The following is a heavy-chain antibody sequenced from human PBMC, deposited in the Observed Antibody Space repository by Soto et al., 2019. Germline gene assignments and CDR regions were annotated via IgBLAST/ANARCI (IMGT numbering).Heavy chain of an antibody. J-gene: IGHJ6*02. CDR1: GFSLSTSGVG. D-gene: IGHD4-17*01. V-gene: IGHV2-5*02. Sequence: QITLKESGPTLVKPTQTLTLTCTFSGFSLSTSGVGVGWLRQPPGKALEWLALIYWGDDKSYSPSLKSRLTITQATAKNQGVRTMTNMDPVDTATYYCAHGSVDDGAPYYYYGMDVWVQGTTVTVTS. CDR3: AHGSVDDGAPYYYYGMDV. CDR2: IYWGDDK.